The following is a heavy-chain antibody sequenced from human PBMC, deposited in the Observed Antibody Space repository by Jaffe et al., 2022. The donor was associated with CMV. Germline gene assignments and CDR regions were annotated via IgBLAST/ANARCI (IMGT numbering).Heavy chain of an antibody. J-gene: IGHJ6*02. CDR3: AKDLVDKEATNGYGMDV. D-gene: IGHD5-12*01. Sequence: EVQVLESGGGLVQPGGSLRLSCVVSGFTFNNHAMSWVRQAPGKGLDWVSTISGSGGSTYYGDSVKGRFTISRDNSKNTVHLQMNSLRADDTAVYYCAKDLVDKEATNGYGMDVWGRGTTVTVSS. CDR2: ISGSGGST. CDR1: GFTFNNHA. V-gene: IGHV3-23*01.